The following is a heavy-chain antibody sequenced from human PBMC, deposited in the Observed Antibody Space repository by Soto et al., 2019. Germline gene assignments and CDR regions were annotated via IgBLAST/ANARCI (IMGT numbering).Heavy chain of an antibody. Sequence: PSETLSLTCTVSGGSISSGNYYWSWIRQPPGKGLEWIGFISYSGTTHYSASLRSRVSISVDTSKNQFSLDLSSVTAADTAVYYCATMGTPVTGLYYFDYWGQGTLVTVPQ. CDR3: ATMGTPVTGLYYFDY. D-gene: IGHD4-17*01. J-gene: IGHJ4*02. CDR1: GGSISSGNYY. CDR2: ISYSGTT. V-gene: IGHV4-30-4*01.